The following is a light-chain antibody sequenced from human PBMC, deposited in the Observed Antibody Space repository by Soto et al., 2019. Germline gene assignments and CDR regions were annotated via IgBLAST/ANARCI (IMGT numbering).Light chain of an antibody. J-gene: IGKJ4*01. Sequence: EIVMTQSPATLSVSPGERATLSCRASQSVSSALAWYQQKPGQAPRLLIFGATTRATGIPARFSGSGSGTEFTLTISSLQSADFAVYYCQQYNTWPLTFGGGTKVEIK. V-gene: IGKV3-15*01. CDR3: QQYNTWPLT. CDR1: QSVSSA. CDR2: GAT.